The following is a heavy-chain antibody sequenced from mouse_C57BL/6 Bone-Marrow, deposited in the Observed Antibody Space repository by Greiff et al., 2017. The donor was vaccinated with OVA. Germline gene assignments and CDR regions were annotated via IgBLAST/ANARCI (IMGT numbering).Heavy chain of an antibody. J-gene: IGHJ4*01. CDR3: ASPYGNYGYYAMDY. D-gene: IGHD2-1*01. CDR1: GYSFTGYF. CDR2: INPYNGDT. Sequence: VQLQQSGPELVKPGDSVKISCKASGYSFTGYFMNWVMQSHGKSLEWIGRINPYNGDTFYNQKFKGKATLTVDKSSSTAHMELRSLTSEDSAVYYCASPYGNYGYYAMDYWGQGTSVTVSS. V-gene: IGHV1-20*01.